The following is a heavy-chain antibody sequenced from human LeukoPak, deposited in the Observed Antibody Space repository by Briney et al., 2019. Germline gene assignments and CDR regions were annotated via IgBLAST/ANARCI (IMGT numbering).Heavy chain of an antibody. J-gene: IGHJ5*02. CDR3: ARDFSGAAAENWFDP. V-gene: IGHV1-18*01. D-gene: IGHD6-13*01. CDR1: GYTFTSYG. CDR2: ISAYNGNT. Sequence: ASVKVSCKASGYTFTSYGISWVRQAPGQGLEWMGWISAYNGNTNYAQKLQGRVTMTTDTSTSTAYMELRSLRSEDTAVYYCARDFSGAAAENWFDPWGQGTLVTVSS.